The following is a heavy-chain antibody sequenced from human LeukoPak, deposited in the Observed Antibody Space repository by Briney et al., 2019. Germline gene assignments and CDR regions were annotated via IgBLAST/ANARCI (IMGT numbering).Heavy chain of an antibody. J-gene: IGHJ1*01. CDR2: IYPSGRT. CDR3: AKIVESGGALDFQH. D-gene: IGHD2-21*01. Sequence: SETLPLTCAVSGGSISSSNWRSWVRQPPGKGLEWIGEIYPSGRTNYNPSLKSRVTISVDKSRNHLSVKLSSVTAADTAVYYCAKIVESGGALDFQHRGQGTLVTVSS. CDR1: GGSISSSNW. V-gene: IGHV4-4*02.